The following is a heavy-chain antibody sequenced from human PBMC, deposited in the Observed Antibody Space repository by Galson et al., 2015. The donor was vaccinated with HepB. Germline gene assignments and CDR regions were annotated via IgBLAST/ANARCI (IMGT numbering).Heavy chain of an antibody. CDR2: ISGSGGST. J-gene: IGHJ4*02. D-gene: IGHD2-2*01. CDR1: GFTFSSYA. CDR3: AKRGELVVVPAAMFY. Sequence: SLRLSCAASGFTFSSYAMSWVRQAPGKGLEWVSAISGSGGSTYYADSVKGRFTISRDNSKNTLYLQMDSLRAEDTAVYYCAKRGELVVVPAAMFYWGQGTLVTVSS. V-gene: IGHV3-23*01.